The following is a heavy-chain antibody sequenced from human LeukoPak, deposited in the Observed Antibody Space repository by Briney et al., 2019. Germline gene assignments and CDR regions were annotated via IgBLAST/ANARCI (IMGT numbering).Heavy chain of an antibody. CDR2: INSGSVYM. D-gene: IGHD1-26*01. Sequence: GGSLRLSCAASGFTFSAYSMAWVRQAPGKGLEWVSTINSGSVYMYYTDSVRGRFTISRDNAKNSLFLQMDSLRVEDTAVYYRARQRGGIGRIDYWGQGALVTVSS. V-gene: IGHV3-21*01. CDR3: ARQRGGIGRIDY. CDR1: GFTFSAYS. J-gene: IGHJ4*02.